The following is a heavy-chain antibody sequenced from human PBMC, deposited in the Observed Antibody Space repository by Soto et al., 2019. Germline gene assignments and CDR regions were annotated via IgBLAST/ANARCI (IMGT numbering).Heavy chain of an antibody. Sequence: VVSLILSCSSSVFTFISYYMHWFRQATGKGLEWVSAIGTAGDTYYPGSVKGRFTISRENAKNSLYLQMNSLRAGDTAVYYCARSGLNYYDSSGSPGGTDVWGKGTKVTXS. D-gene: IGHD3-22*01. V-gene: IGHV3-13*01. CDR3: ARSGLNYYDSSGSPGGTDV. CDR2: IGTAGDT. J-gene: IGHJ6*04. CDR1: VFTFISYY.